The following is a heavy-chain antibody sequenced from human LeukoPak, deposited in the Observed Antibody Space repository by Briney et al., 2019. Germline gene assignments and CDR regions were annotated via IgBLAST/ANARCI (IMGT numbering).Heavy chain of an antibody. D-gene: IGHD2-8*01. CDR2: IIPILGIA. V-gene: IGHV1-69*04. J-gene: IGHJ6*02. CDR3: ARGLGPPRRRILYGYAMHA. Sequence: SVKVSFTSSVGNFSSYAISWLRQSPGQGLEWMGRIIPILGIANYAQKFQGRVTITADKSTSTAYIELSSLRSEDRAVYYCARGLGPPRRRILYGYAMHAWGQGTTVTVSS. CDR1: VGNFSSYA.